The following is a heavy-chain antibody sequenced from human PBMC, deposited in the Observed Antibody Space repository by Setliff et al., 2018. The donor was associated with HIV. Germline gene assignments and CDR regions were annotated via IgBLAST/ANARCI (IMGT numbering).Heavy chain of an antibody. CDR3: ARRTFGSGRFDP. D-gene: IGHD6-19*01. CDR2: VHSTLST. V-gene: IGHV4-61*09. CDR1: GDSMTSGSFY. Sequence: KPSETLSLTCTVSGDSMTSGSFYWSWVRQPAGKGLEWIGQVHSTLSTNYNPSLKSRLSISADTSKNQFSLSLRFVTAADTALYYCARRTFGSGRFDPWGQGTPVTVSS. J-gene: IGHJ5*02.